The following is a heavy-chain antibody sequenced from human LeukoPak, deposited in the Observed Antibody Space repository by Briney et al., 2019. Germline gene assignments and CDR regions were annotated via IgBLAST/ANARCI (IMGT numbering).Heavy chain of an antibody. Sequence: GGSLRLSCAASGFTVSSNYMSWVRQAPGKGLEWVSVIYTGYSTYYADSLKGRFTISRDNSNNTLYLQMYGLRAEDTAVYYCARGTGIARPDYWGQGTLVTVSS. CDR1: GFTVSSNY. V-gene: IGHV3-53*03. D-gene: IGHD6-6*01. CDR2: IYTGYST. CDR3: ARGTGIARPDY. J-gene: IGHJ4*02.